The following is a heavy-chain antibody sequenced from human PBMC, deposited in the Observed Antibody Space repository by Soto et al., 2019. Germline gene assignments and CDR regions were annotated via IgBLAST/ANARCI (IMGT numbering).Heavy chain of an antibody. CDR1: GFTFSSYW. CDR2: IKQDGSEK. J-gene: IGHJ4*02. V-gene: IGHV3-7*05. CDR3: VIIKSMLVVDLYFFFF. D-gene: IGHD3-10*01. Sequence: GGSLRLSCAASGFTFSSYWMSWVRQAPGKGLEWVANIKQDGSEKYYVDSVKGRFTISRDNAKNSLYLQMNSLRAEDTAVYYCVIIKSMLVVDLYFFFFWAQRTSVTVSS.